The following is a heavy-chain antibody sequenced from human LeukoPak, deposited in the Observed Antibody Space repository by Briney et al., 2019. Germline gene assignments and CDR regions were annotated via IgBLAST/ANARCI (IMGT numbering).Heavy chain of an antibody. CDR2: IKPDGSLQ. Sequence: GGTLRLSCTASGFIFSSFWMAWVRQAPGKGLEWVANIKPDGSLQFYGDSVKGRFTISRDNAKNSLYLQMNNLRAEDTALYYCATSYDSSGCDWGQGTLVTVSS. D-gene: IGHD3-22*01. V-gene: IGHV3-7*01. CDR1: GFIFSSFW. J-gene: IGHJ4*02. CDR3: ATSYDSSGCD.